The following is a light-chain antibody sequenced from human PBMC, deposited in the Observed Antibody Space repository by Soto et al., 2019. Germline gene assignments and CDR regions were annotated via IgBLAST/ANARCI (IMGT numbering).Light chain of an antibody. Sequence: QSALTQPASVSGSPGQSITISCTGTSSDVGSYNLVSWYQQHPGKAPKLMIYEGSKRPSGVSNRFSASKSGNTASLTISGLQAEDAADYYCCSRANSNTVIFGGGTKLTVL. V-gene: IGLV2-23*01. J-gene: IGLJ2*01. CDR2: EGS. CDR1: SSDVGSYNL. CDR3: CSRANSNTVI.